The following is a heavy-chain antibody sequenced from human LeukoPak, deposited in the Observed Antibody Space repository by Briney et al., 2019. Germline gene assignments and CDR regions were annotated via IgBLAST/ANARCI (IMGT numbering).Heavy chain of an antibody. CDR3: ARKQYPYYDDSGGPLDL. CDR1: GYTFTGYY. D-gene: IGHD3-22*01. V-gene: IGHV1-2*02. J-gene: IGHJ5*02. Sequence: ASVKVSCKASGYTFTGYYMHWVRQAPGQGLEWMGWINPNSGGTNYAQKFQGRVTMTRDTSISTAYMELSSLRSDDTAVYYCARKQYPYYDDSGGPLDLWGQGTLVTVSS. CDR2: INPNSGGT.